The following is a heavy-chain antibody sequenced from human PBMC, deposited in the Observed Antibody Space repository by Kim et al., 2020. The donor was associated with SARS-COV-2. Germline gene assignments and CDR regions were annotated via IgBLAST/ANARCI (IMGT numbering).Heavy chain of an antibody. CDR3: ARVPVVPAAITSLGGLGGNKYYYYGMDV. D-gene: IGHD2-2*02. CDR1: GFTFSSYG. Sequence: GGSLRLSCAASGFTFSSYGMHWVRQAPGKGLEWVAVIWYDGSNKYYADSVKGRFTISRDNSKNTLYLQMNSLRAEDTAVYYCARVPVVPAAITSLGGLGGNKYYYYGMDVWGQGTTVTVSS. J-gene: IGHJ6*02. V-gene: IGHV3-33*01. CDR2: IWYDGSNK.